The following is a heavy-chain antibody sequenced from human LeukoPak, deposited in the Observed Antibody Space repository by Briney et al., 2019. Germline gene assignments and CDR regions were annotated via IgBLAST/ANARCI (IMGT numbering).Heavy chain of an antibody. J-gene: IGHJ4*02. Sequence: PGGSLRLSCAASGFTFSSYSMNWVRQAPGKGLEWVSYISSSSSTIYYADSVKGRFTISRDNAKNSLYLQMNSLRAEDTALYYCAKVVSSGWYAVDYWGQGTLVTVSS. CDR3: AKVVSSGWYAVDY. D-gene: IGHD6-19*01. V-gene: IGHV3-48*01. CDR1: GFTFSSYS. CDR2: ISSSSSTI.